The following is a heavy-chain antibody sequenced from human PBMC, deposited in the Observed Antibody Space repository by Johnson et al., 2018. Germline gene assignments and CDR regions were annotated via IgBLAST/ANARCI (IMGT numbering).Heavy chain of an antibody. D-gene: IGHD3-10*01. CDR1: GFTFTNYA. V-gene: IGHV3-30-3*01. Sequence: LGESGGGVVQPGRSLRLSCAAYGFTFTNYAMHWVRQAPGRGLEGVAVISCDGSNKYYADSVNFRFSIPRDNSKGTRFLHMNSRRPEDTAVYYCARDPFGVHPLYDMDVWGIGTTVTVSS. CDR2: ISCDGSNK. CDR3: ARDPFGVHPLYDMDV. J-gene: IGHJ6*03.